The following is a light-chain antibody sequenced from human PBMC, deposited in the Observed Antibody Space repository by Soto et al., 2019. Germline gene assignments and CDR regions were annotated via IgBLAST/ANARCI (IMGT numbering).Light chain of an antibody. CDR3: QTWDTGIRV. J-gene: IGLJ2*01. CDR2: LNSDGSH. CDR1: SGHISYA. V-gene: IGLV4-69*01. Sequence: QSVLTQSPSASASLGASVKLTCTLSSGHISYAIAWHQQQPEKGPRYLMYLNSDGSHIKGDGIPDRFSGSSSGAERYLTISSLQSEDEADYYCQTWDTGIRVFGGGTKLTVL.